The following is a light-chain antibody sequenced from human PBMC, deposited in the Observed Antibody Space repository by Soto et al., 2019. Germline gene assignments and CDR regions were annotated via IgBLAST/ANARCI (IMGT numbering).Light chain of an antibody. CDR1: ISDVGSSNI. CDR3: CSYVGARRYV. V-gene: IGLV2-23*01. CDR2: EGN. Sequence: QSVLTQPASVSGSPGQSITISCAGSISDVGSSNIVSWYQQHPGKVPKLIIYEGNRRPSGVYSRFSGSNSGKTASLTISGLQAEDEADYYCCSYVGARRYVFVIATKLTVL. J-gene: IGLJ1*01.